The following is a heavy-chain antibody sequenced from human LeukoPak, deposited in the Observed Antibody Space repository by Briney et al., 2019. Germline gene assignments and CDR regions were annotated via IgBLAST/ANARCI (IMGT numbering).Heavy chain of an antibody. CDR3: ARDRHTSGSYYFDY. CDR1: AFTLSYYS. D-gene: IGHD1-26*01. CDR2: ISGRSSTI. J-gene: IGHJ4*02. V-gene: IGHV3-48*01. Sequence: GGSLRLSCAASAFTLSYYSIKWVRQAPGKRLEWISYISGRSSTIYYADSVRGRFTISRDNAKNSMYLQMNSLRAEDTAVYYCARDRHTSGSYYFDYWGQGTLVTVSS.